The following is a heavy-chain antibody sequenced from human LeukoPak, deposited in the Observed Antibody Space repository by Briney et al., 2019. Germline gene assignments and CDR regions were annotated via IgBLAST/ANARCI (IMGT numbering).Heavy chain of an antibody. CDR2: INPSGGST. Sequence: ASVKVSCKASGYTFTSYYMHWVRQAPGQGLEWMGIINPSGGSTSYAQKFQGRVTMTRDMSTSTVYMELSSLRSEDTAVYYCARRGGSGSYYKGVNEVDYWGQGTLVTVSS. CDR1: GYTFTSYY. D-gene: IGHD3-10*01. J-gene: IGHJ4*02. V-gene: IGHV1-46*01. CDR3: ARRGGSGSYYKGVNEVDY.